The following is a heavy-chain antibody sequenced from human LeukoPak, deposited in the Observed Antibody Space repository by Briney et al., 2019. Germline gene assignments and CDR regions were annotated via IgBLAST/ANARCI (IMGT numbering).Heavy chain of an antibody. CDR3: ARDFLLQSEGLFDY. D-gene: IGHD4-11*01. J-gene: IGHJ4*02. CDR2: FYISGST. V-gene: IGHV4-4*07. CDR1: GGSISSYY. Sequence: PSETLSLTCTVSGGSISSYYWSWIRQPAGKRLEWIGRFYISGSTNYNPSLKSRVTMSVDTSKNQFSLRLNSVTAADTAVYYCARDFLLQSEGLFDYWGQGTLVTVSS.